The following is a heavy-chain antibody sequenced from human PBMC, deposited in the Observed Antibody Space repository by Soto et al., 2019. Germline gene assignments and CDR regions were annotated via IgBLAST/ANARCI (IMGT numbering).Heavy chain of an antibody. CDR3: ATGTIGTFDS. J-gene: IGHJ4*02. CDR1: GGSISSSSYH. V-gene: IGHV4-39*01. Sequence: KTSETLSLTCAVSGGSISSSSYHWGWIRQPPGRGLEWIGHIYYTGSTYYTPSLKSRVNMSVDTSKNQFSLTLNSVSAADTAVYYCATGTIGTFDSWGQGILVTVSS. CDR2: IYYTGST. D-gene: IGHD1-1*01.